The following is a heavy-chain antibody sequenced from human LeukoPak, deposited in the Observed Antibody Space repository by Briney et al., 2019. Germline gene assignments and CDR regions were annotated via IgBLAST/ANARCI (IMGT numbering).Heavy chain of an antibody. J-gene: IGHJ4*02. Sequence: QTGGSLRLSCAASEFTFSNYWMHWVRQAPGKGLVWVSRTNSDGSITSYADSAKGRFTISRDNAKNTLYLQMNSLRAEDTAVYYCARERAAADDSLDYWGQGTLVTVSS. CDR1: EFTFSNYW. CDR2: TNSDGSIT. D-gene: IGHD6-13*01. V-gene: IGHV3-74*01. CDR3: ARERAAADDSLDY.